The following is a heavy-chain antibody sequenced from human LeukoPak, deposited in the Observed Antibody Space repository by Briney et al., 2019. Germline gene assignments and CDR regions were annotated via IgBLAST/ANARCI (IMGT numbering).Heavy chain of an antibody. Sequence: PGGSLRLSCAASGFTFSSYAMSWVRQAPGKGLEWVSVISGGGGPTYYADSVKGRFTISRDNAKKSLYLQMNSLRVEDTAVYYCARFISLGAWGQGTLVTVSS. V-gene: IGHV3-23*01. D-gene: IGHD3-10*01. CDR2: ISGGGGPT. CDR1: GFTFSSYA. CDR3: ARFISLGA. J-gene: IGHJ5*02.